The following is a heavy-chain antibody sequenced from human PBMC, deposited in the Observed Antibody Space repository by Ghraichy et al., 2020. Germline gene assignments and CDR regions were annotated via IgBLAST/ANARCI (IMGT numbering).Heavy chain of an antibody. CDR2: ISSNSLYI. CDR1: GFTFSSCD. CDR3: ASYDYNFGEDY. V-gene: IGHV3-21*01. D-gene: IGHD5-24*01. J-gene: IGHJ4*02. Sequence: GGSLRLSCAASGFTFSSCDMNWVRQAPGKGLEWVSSISSNSLYIYYADSMKGRFTISRDNAKKSLFLHMNSLRAEDTAMYYCASYDYNFGEDYWGQGTLVTVSS.